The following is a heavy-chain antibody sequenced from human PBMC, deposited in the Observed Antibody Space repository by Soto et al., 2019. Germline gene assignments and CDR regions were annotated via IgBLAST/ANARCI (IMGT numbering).Heavy chain of an antibody. Sequence: SETLSLTCTVSGGSISSGGYYWSWIRQHPGKGLEWIGYIYYSGSTYYNPSLKRRVTISVDTSKNQFSLKLSSVTAADTAVYYCARVVAAIGPYFQHWGQGTLVTVSS. D-gene: IGHD2-15*01. CDR2: IYYSGST. CDR3: ARVVAAIGPYFQH. CDR1: GGSISSGGYY. J-gene: IGHJ1*01. V-gene: IGHV4-31*03.